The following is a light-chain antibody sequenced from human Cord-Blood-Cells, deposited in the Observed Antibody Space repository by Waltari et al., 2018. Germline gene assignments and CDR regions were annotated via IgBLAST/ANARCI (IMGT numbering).Light chain of an antibody. CDR3: SSYAGSNNLGV. CDR2: EVS. J-gene: IGLJ1*01. Sequence: QSALTQPPSASGSPGQSVTISSTGTSSDVGGYNYVSWYQQHPGKAPKLMIYEVSKRPSVVPDRFSGSKSGNTASLTVSGLQAEDEADYYCSSYAGSNNLGVFGTGTKVTVL. CDR1: SSDVGGYNY. V-gene: IGLV2-8*01.